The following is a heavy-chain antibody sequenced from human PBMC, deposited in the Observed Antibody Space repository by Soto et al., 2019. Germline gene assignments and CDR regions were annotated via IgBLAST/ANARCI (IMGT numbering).Heavy chain of an antibody. CDR3: AKDARKGATRHYFDY. D-gene: IGHD1-26*01. CDR1: GFTFSSYG. J-gene: IGHJ4*02. CDR2: ISYDGSNK. V-gene: IGHV3-30*18. Sequence: GGSLRLSCAASGFTFSSYGMHWVRQAPGKGLEWVAVISYDGSNKYYADSVKGRFTISRDNSKNTLYLQMNSLRAEDTAVYYCAKDARKGATRHYFDYWGQGTLVTVSS.